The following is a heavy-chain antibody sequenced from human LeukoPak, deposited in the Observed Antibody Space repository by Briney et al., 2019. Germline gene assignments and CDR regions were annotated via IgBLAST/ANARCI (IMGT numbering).Heavy chain of an antibody. D-gene: IGHD3-10*01. CDR1: GYTFTSYA. J-gene: IGHJ5*02. Sequence: ASVKVSCKASGYTFTSYAMHWVRQAPGQRLEWMGWINAGNGNTKYSQKFQGRVTITRDTSASTAYMELSSLRSEDTAVYYCAGDLYGSGTLAWFDPWGQGTLVTVSS. V-gene: IGHV1-3*01. CDR3: AGDLYGSGTLAWFDP. CDR2: INAGNGNT.